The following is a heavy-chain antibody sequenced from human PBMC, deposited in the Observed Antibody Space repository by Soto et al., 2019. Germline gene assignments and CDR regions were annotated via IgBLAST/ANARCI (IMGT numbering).Heavy chain of an antibody. CDR2: IYYSGCT. CDR3: XXXXXXMCSSTRCYLGAFDI. J-gene: IGHJ3*02. V-gene: IGHV4-39*01. D-gene: IGHD2-2*01. CDR1: GGSISSSSYY. Sequence: QLQLQESGPGLVKPSETLSLTCTVSGGSISSSSYYWGWILQPPGKGLEWIGSIYYSGCTYYNPSLXXXXXXXVXTXKNQSSLXXXXVTXXXXXXXXXXXXXXXMCSSTRCYLGAFDIXXXGXXXTVSX.